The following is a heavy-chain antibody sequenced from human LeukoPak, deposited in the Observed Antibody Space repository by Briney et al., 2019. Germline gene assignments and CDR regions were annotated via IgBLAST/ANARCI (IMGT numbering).Heavy chain of an antibody. Sequence: GSLRLSCAASGFTVSTNYMSWVRQAPGKGLEWVSIIYSGGSTYYADSVKGRFTVSRDNSKNTLYLQMNSLRAEDTAVYYCARVGDHYHWYFDLWGRGTLVTVSS. D-gene: IGHD3-10*01. J-gene: IGHJ2*01. V-gene: IGHV3-53*01. CDR1: GFTVSTNY. CDR3: ARVGDHYHWYFDL. CDR2: IYSGGST.